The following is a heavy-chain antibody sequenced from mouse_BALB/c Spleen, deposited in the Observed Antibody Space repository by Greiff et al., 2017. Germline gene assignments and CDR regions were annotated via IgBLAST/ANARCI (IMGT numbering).Heavy chain of an antibody. CDR3: AREDYDGGLDY. V-gene: IGHV5-12-2*01. J-gene: IGHJ4*01. D-gene: IGHD2-4*01. CDR1: GFTFSSYT. CDR2: ISNGGGST. Sequence: EVKVEESGGGLVQPGGSLKLSCAASGFTFSSYTMSWVRQTPEKRLEWVAYISNGGGSTYYPDTVKGRFTISRDNAKNTLYLQMSSLKSEDTAMYYCAREDYDGGLDYWGQGTSVTVSS.